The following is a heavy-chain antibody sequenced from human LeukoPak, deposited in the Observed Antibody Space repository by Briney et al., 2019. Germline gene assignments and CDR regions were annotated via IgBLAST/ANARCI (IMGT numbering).Heavy chain of an antibody. CDR1: GGSISSSSYY. Sequence: SETLSLTCTVSGGSISSSSYYWGWIRQPPGKGLEWIGSIYYSGSTYYNPSLKSRVTISVDTSKNQFSLKLSSVTAADTAVYYCAKYSRGHLYWGQGTLVTISS. J-gene: IGHJ4*02. D-gene: IGHD6-19*01. CDR3: AKYSRGHLY. V-gene: IGHV4-39*07. CDR2: IYYSGST.